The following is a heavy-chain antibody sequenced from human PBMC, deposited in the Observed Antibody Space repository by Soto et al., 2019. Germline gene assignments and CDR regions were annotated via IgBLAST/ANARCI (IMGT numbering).Heavy chain of an antibody. V-gene: IGHV1-18*01. CDR3: AANSGSYARPRY. CDR1: GYTFTSYG. CDR2: ITPYNGNT. D-gene: IGHD1-26*01. Sequence: QVQLVQSGAEVKKPGASVKVSCKASGYTFTSYGISWVRQAPGQGLEWMGWITPYNGNTNYAQKLQGRVTMTTDTSTPNADMDLRSLSSDDTAVYSCAANSGSYARPRYWGQGTLVTVSP. J-gene: IGHJ4*02.